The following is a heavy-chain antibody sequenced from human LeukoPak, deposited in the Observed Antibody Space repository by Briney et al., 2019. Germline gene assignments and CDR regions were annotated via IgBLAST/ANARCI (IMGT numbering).Heavy chain of an antibody. CDR1: GFTFDDYA. CDR3: AKGYCSGGSCYYFDY. V-gene: IGHV3-43*02. Sequence: AGSLRLSCAASGFTFDDYAMHWVRQAPGKGLEWVSLITGDGGSTYYADSMKGRFTISRENSKNSLYLQMNRLRTEDTALYYCAKGYCSGGSCYYFDYWGQGTLVTVSS. D-gene: IGHD2-15*01. CDR2: ITGDGGST. J-gene: IGHJ4*02.